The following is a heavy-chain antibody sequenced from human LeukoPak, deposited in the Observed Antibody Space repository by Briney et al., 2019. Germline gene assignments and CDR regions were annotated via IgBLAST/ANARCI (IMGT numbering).Heavy chain of an antibody. CDR1: GGSISSYY. D-gene: IGHD3-3*01. Sequence: XETLXLTCTVSGGSISSYYWSWIRQPPGKGLEWIGYMYNSGSTNYNPSLKSRVTISVDTSKNQFSLKLSSVTAADTAVYYCARERSFWSGYRLDPWGQGTLVTVSS. J-gene: IGHJ5*02. CDR2: MYNSGST. V-gene: IGHV4-59*01. CDR3: ARERSFWSGYRLDP.